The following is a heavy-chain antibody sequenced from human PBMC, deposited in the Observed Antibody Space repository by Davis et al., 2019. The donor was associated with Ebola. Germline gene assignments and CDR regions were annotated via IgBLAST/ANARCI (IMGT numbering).Heavy chain of an antibody. CDR1: GGSISSYY. Sequence: MPGGSLRLSCTVSGGSISSYYWSWIRQPPGKGLEWIGYIYYSGSTNYNPSLKSRVTISVDTSKNQFSLKLSSVTAADTAVYYCARVPYYGSGSYPSYYYYGMDVWGQGTTVTVSS. D-gene: IGHD3-10*01. V-gene: IGHV4-59*12. CDR2: IYYSGST. CDR3: ARVPYYGSGSYPSYYYYGMDV. J-gene: IGHJ6*02.